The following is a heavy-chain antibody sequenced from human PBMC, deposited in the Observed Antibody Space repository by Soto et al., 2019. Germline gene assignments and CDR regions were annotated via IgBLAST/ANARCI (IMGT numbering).Heavy chain of an antibody. Sequence: GESLKISCAASGFTFSSYAMSWVRQAPGKGLEWVSAISGSGGSTYYADSVKGRFTISRDNSKNTLYLQMNSLRAEDTAVYYCAKDRGPVGATTDAFDIWGQGTMVTVSS. CDR1: GFTFSSYA. CDR2: ISGSGGST. J-gene: IGHJ3*02. V-gene: IGHV3-23*01. CDR3: AKDRGPVGATTDAFDI. D-gene: IGHD1-26*01.